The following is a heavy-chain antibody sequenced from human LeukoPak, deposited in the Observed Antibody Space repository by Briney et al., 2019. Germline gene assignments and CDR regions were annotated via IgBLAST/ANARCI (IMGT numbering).Heavy chain of an antibody. CDR3: ARGVYTMIVH. V-gene: IGHV4-34*01. Sequence: SETLSLTCAVYGGSFSGYHWSWIRQPPGKGLEWIGEINHSGSTNYNPSLKSRVTISVDTSKNQFSLKLSSVTAADTAVYYCARGVYTMIVHWGQGTLVTVSS. J-gene: IGHJ4*02. CDR2: INHSGST. CDR1: GGSFSGYH. D-gene: IGHD3-22*01.